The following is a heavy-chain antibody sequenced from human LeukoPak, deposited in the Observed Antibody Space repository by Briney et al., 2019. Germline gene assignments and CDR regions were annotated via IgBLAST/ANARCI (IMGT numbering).Heavy chain of an antibody. V-gene: IGHV4-4*07. J-gene: IGHJ4*02. CDR3: ARRNYYDSSGYVSVE. D-gene: IGHD3-22*01. Sequence: TSETLSLTCTVSGGSISSYYWSWIRQPAGKGLEWIGRIYTSGSTNYNPSLKSRVTMSVDTSKNQFSLKLSSVTAADTAVYYCARRNYYDSSGYVSVEWSQGTLVTVSS. CDR2: IYTSGST. CDR1: GGSISSYY.